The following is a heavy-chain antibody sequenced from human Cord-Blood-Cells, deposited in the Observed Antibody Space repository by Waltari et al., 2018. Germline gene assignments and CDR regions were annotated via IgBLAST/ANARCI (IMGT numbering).Heavy chain of an antibody. CDR3: ARDPLDSGYDYDY. CDR2: INPNSGGT. CDR1: GYTSTGHS. V-gene: IGHV1-2*02. J-gene: IGHJ4*02. Sequence: QVQLVQSAADVNKPGASVTVSCKASGYTSTGHSLPCLRKAPGQGLEWMGWINPNSGGTNYAQKFQGRVTMTRDTSISTAYMELSRLRSDDTAVYYCARDPLDSGYDYDYWGQGTLVTVSS. D-gene: IGHD5-12*01.